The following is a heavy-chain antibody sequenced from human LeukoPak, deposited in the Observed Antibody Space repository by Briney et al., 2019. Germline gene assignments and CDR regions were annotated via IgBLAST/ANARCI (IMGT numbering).Heavy chain of an antibody. CDR2: ISYDGSNK. D-gene: IGHD3-3*01. CDR3: ARESRITIFGVVIAPDAAFDI. Sequence: GGSLRLSCAASGFTFSSYGMHWVRQAPGKGLEWVAVISYDGSNKYYADSVKGRFTISRDNSKNTLYLQMNSLRAEDTAVYYCARESRITIFGVVIAPDAAFDIWGQGTMVTVSS. CDR1: GFTFSSYG. J-gene: IGHJ3*02. V-gene: IGHV3-30*03.